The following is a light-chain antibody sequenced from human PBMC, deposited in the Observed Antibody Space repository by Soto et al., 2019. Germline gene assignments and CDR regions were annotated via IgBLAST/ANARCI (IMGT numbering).Light chain of an antibody. V-gene: IGLV1-40*01. CDR1: SSNIGAGYD. J-gene: IGLJ1*01. CDR2: GNS. Sequence: HSVLTQPPSVSGAPGQRVTISCTGSSSNIGAGYDVHWYQQLLGTAPKLLIYGNSNRPSGVPDRFSGSKSGTSASLAITGLQAEDEADYYCQSYDSSLSGYVFGTGTKVTVL. CDR3: QSYDSSLSGYV.